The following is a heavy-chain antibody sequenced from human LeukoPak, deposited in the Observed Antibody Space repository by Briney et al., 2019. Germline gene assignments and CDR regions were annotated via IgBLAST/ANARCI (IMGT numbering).Heavy chain of an antibody. V-gene: IGHV3-48*03. CDR1: GFTFSSSE. CDR3: ARDNYDSSGPYYFDY. CDR2: ISSSGTTI. Sequence: GGSLRLSCAASGFTFSSSEMNWVRQAPGRGLEWVSYISSSGTTIYYADSVKGRFTISRDNARNSLYLQMNSLRAEDTAVYYCARDNYDSSGPYYFDYWGQGTLVTVSS. J-gene: IGHJ4*02. D-gene: IGHD3-22*01.